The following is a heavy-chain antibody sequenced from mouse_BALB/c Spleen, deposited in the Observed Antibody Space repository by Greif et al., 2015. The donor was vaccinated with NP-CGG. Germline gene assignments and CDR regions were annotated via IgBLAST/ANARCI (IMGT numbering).Heavy chain of an antibody. J-gene: IGHJ1*01. CDR3: AKVWEGIYWYFDV. CDR1: GFNIKDTY. CDR2: IDPANGNT. D-gene: IGHD4-1*01. Sequence: EVQLQQSGAELVKPGASVKLSCTASGFNIKDTYMHWVKQRPEQGLEWIGRIDPANGNTKYDPKFQGKATITADTSSNTAYLQLSSLTSEDTAVYYCAKVWEGIYWYFDVWGAGTTVTVSS. V-gene: IGHV14-3*02.